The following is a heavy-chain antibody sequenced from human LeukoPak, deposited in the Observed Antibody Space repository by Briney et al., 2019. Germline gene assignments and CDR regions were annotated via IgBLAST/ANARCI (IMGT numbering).Heavy chain of an antibody. CDR2: IYYSGST. J-gene: IGHJ4*02. CDR3: ARHSSVLPFDY. V-gene: IGHV4-39*01. D-gene: IGHD3-10*01. Sequence: PSETLSLTCTVSGGSLSTSSYYWGWIRQPPGKGLEWIGSIYYSGSTYYNPSLKSRVTISVDTSKNQFSLKLSSVTAADTAVYYYARHSSVLPFDYWGQGTLVAVSS. CDR1: GGSLSTSSYY.